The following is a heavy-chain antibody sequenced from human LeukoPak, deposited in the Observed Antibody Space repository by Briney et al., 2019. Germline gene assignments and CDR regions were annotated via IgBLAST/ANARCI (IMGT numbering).Heavy chain of an antibody. J-gene: IGHJ6*02. V-gene: IGHV5-51*01. CDR2: IYPGDSDT. Sequence: GESLKISCKGSGYSFTSYWIGWVSQLPGKGLAWMGIIYPGDSDTRYSPSFQGQVTISADKSISTAYLQWSSLKASDTAMYYCARLSYDFWSGYPYGMDVWGQGTTVTVSS. D-gene: IGHD3-3*01. CDR3: ARLSYDFWSGYPYGMDV. CDR1: GYSFTSYW.